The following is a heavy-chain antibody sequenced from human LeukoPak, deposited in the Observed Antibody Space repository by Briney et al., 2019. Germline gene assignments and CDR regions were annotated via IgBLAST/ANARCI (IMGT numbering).Heavy chain of an antibody. D-gene: IGHD6-13*01. CDR1: GFIFNDYA. CDR2: ISWNRGFI. CDR3: AKDQAAAGTDASMDV. V-gene: IGHV3-9*01. J-gene: IGHJ6*02. Sequence: GGSLRLSCAASGFIFNDYAMHWVRQVPGKGLEWVSGISWNRGFIGYADSVKGRFTVSRDNSLHTVYLQMNSLGEEDTAVYYCAKDQAAAGTDASMDVWGRGTTVIVSS.